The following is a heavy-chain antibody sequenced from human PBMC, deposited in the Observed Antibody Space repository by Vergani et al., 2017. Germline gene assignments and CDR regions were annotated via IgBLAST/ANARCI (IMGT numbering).Heavy chain of an antibody. CDR2: ISAYNGNT. D-gene: IGHD3-3*01. Sequence: QVQLVQSGAEVKKPGASVKVSCKASGYTFTSYGISWVRQAPGQGLEWMGWISAYNGNTNYAQKLQGRVTMTTDTSTSTAYMELRSLRSDDTDVYYCAREGVTYYDFWSGRGWFDPWGQGTLVTFSS. V-gene: IGHV1-18*01. J-gene: IGHJ5*02. CDR3: AREGVTYYDFWSGRGWFDP. CDR1: GYTFTSYG.